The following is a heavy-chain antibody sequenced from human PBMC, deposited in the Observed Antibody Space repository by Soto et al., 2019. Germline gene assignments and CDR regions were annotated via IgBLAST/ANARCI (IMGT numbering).Heavy chain of an antibody. D-gene: IGHD6-19*01. CDR3: TRGPRIAVAGGHFDY. V-gene: IGHV3-9*01. Sequence: EVQLVASGGGLVQPGRSLRLSCAASGFTFHDYAMHWVRQAPGKGLEWVSGINWHSVSIDYAHSVKGRFTISRDNAKNSLYLQMNGLRAEDSALYYCTRGPRIAVAGGHFDYWGKGVLVTVSS. CDR2: INWHSVSI. CDR1: GFTFHDYA. J-gene: IGHJ4*02.